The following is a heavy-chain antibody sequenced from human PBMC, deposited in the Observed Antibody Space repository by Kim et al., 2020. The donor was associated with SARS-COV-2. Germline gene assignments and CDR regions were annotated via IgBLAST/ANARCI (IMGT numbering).Heavy chain of an antibody. V-gene: IGHV1-69*13. CDR3: ARGSYYYDSSGYYLPEYFQH. CDR2: IIPIFGTA. CDR1: GGTFSSYA. Sequence: SVKVSCKASGGTFSSYAISWVRQAPGQGLEWMGGIIPIFGTANYAQKFQGRVTITADESTSTAYMELSSLRSEDTAVYYCARGSYYYDSSGYYLPEYFQHWGQGTLVTVSS. J-gene: IGHJ1*01. D-gene: IGHD3-22*01.